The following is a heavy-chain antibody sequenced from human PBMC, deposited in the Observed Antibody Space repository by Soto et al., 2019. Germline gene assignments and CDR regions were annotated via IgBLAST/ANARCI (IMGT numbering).Heavy chain of an antibody. Sequence: EVQLVESGGGLVQPGRSLRLSCAASGFTFDDYAMHWVRQAPGKGLEWVSGISWNSGSIGYADSVKGRFTISRDNAKNSLYLQMNSLRAEDTALYYCAKVRLWFGELLSPGAFDIWGQGTMVTVSS. V-gene: IGHV3-9*01. CDR3: AKVRLWFGELLSPGAFDI. D-gene: IGHD3-10*01. CDR2: ISWNSGSI. CDR1: GFTFDDYA. J-gene: IGHJ3*02.